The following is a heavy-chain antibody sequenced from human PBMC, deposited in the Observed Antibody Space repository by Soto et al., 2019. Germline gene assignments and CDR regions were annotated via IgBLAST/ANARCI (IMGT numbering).Heavy chain of an antibody. Sequence: EVQLVESGGGLVKPGGSLRLSCAASGFTFSSYSMNWVRQAPGKGLEWVSSISSSSSYIYYADSVKGRFTISRDNAKNYRNRKMNGLRAENTALYYWARDRGEVAGTGVNYSYGMDVWAKGTTFTVSS. CDR1: GFTFSSYS. V-gene: IGHV3-21*01. CDR2: ISSSSSYI. D-gene: IGHD6-19*01. CDR3: ARDRGEVAGTGVNYSYGMDV. J-gene: IGHJ6*04.